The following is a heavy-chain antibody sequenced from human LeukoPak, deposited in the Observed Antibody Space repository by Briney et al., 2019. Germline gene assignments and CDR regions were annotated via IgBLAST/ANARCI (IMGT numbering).Heavy chain of an antibody. J-gene: IGHJ5*02. V-gene: IGHV4-39*07. CDR3: ARDGFAYYYGSGTNLNWFDP. Sequence: PSETLSLTCTVSGAHISSSSYYWGWIRQPPGKGLEWIGSIYYSGSTYYNPSLKSQVTISVDTAKNQFSLKLSSVTAADTAVYYCARDGFAYYYGSGTNLNWFDPWGQGTLVTVSS. CDR2: IYYSGST. D-gene: IGHD3-10*01. CDR1: GAHISSSSYY.